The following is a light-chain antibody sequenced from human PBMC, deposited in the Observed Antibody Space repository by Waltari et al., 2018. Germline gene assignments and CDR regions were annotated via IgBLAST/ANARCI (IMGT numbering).Light chain of an antibody. CDR1: QSITNW. CDR2: RVS. V-gene: IGKV1-5*03. Sequence: DIQMTQSPSTLSASVGDRVTITCRASQSITNWVAWYQQKPGMPPKLLLYRVSSLEAGVPSRFSGSGTGTEYSLTISSLQPADSATYYCQQYDGHPSTFGQGTKVEIK. CDR3: QQYDGHPST. J-gene: IGKJ1*01.